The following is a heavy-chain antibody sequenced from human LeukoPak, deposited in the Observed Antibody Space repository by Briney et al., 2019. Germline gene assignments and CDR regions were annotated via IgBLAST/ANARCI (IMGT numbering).Heavy chain of an antibody. J-gene: IGHJ4*02. D-gene: IGHD1-26*01. CDR2: IYYSGST. V-gene: IGHV4-59*01. CDR1: GGSISSYY. Sequence: SETLSLTCTVSGGSISSYYWSWIRQPSGKGLEWIGYIYYSGSTNYNPSLKSRVTISVDTSKNQFSLKLSSVTAADTAVYYCAREPPVGATFDYWGQGTLVTVSS. CDR3: AREPPVGATFDY.